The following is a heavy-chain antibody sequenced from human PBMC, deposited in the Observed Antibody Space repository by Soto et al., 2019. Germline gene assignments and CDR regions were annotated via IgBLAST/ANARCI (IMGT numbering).Heavy chain of an antibody. CDR2: ISPYNGNT. V-gene: IGHV1-18*01. D-gene: IGHD5-12*01. CDR1: GYTFISYG. Sequence: HVQQVQSGAGVKKPGASLKVSCKASGYTFISYGVSWVRQAPGQGLEWLGWISPYNGNTNYAQKFQGRITMTTDTSTSTVYMDLRSLRTDDTAVYYCARDQTKWLTDAFDIWGQGTMVVVSS. CDR3: ARDQTKWLTDAFDI. J-gene: IGHJ3*02.